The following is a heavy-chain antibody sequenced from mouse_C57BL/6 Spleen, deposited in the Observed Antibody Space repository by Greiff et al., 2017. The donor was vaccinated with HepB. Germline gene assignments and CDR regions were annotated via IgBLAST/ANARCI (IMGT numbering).Heavy chain of an antibody. J-gene: IGHJ4*01. D-gene: IGHD2-3*01. CDR2: IYPGDGDT. Sequence: QVQLKESGPELVKPGASVKISCKASGYAFSSSWMNWVKQRPGKGLEWIGRIYPGDGDTNYNGKFKGKATLTADKSSSTAYMQLSSLTSEDSAVYFCASEKVIYDGYYRAMDYWGQGTSVTVSS. CDR1: GYAFSSSW. V-gene: IGHV1-82*01. CDR3: ASEKVIYDGYYRAMDY.